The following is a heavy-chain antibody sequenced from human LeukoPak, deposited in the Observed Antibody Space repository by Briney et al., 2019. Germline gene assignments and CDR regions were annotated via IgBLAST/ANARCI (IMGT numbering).Heavy chain of an antibody. CDR1: GGSISSGDYY. CDR3: ASQGIAAAGTAFDY. CDR2: IYYSGST. V-gene: IGHV4-30-4*08. Sequence: SETLSLTCTVSGGSISSGDYYWSWIRQPPGKGLEGIGYIYYSGSTYYNPSLKSRVTISVDTSKNQFSMKLSSVTAADTAVYYCASQGIAAAGTAFDYWGQGTLVTVSS. D-gene: IGHD6-13*01. J-gene: IGHJ4*02.